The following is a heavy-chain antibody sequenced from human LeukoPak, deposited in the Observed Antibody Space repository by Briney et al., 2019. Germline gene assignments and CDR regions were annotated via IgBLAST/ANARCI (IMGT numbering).Heavy chain of an antibody. V-gene: IGHV4-59*12. CDR2: IYYSGTT. D-gene: IGHD5-18*01. J-gene: IGHJ4*02. CDR1: AGSISSYY. Sequence: PSETLSLTCTVSAGSISSYYWSWIRQPPGKGLEWIGYIYYSGTTNYNPSLKSRVTISVDTSKNQFSLKLSSVTAADTAVYYCARSGYSYGYSVWGQGTLVTVSS. CDR3: ARSGYSYGYSV.